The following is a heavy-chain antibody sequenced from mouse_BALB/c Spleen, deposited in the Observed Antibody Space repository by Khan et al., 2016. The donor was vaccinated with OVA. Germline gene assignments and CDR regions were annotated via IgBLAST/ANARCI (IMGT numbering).Heavy chain of an antibody. V-gene: IGHV5-9*02. CDR2: ISSTGSYT. J-gene: IGHJ3*01. D-gene: IGHD2-10*01. Sequence: EVKLLESGGGLVKPGGSLKLSCEVSGFAFNSYDMSWVRQTPEKRLEWVATISSTGSYTYSPDSVKGRFTISRDTARNTLYLQMSSLRSEDTALYYCTRPAYYGNPWFTYWGQGTLVTVSA. CDR3: TRPAYYGNPWFTY. CDR1: GFAFNSYD.